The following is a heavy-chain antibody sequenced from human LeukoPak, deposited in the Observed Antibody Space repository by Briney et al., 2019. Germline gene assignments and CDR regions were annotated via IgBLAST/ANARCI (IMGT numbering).Heavy chain of an antibody. CDR2: INEDGSQK. D-gene: IGHD6-19*01. J-gene: IGHJ4*02. Sequence: GGSLRLSCVASGFTFSIYTMSWVRQAPEKGLEWVANINEDGSQKYYLGSVTGRFTISRDNAKNSLYLQMNSLSAEDTAMYYCARDGGWHRFDYWGQGTLVIVSS. CDR3: ARDGGWHRFDY. CDR1: GFTFSIYT. V-gene: IGHV3-7*03.